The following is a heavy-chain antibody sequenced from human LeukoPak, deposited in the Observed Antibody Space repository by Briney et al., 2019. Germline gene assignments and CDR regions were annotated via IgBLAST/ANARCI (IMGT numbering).Heavy chain of an antibody. V-gene: IGHV1-18*01. D-gene: IGHD3-16*02. Sequence: GASVKVSCKASGYTFTSYGITWLRQAPGQGLEWVGWINPYSGNTISAQKLQGRVTMTRDTSTSTVYVELSSLRSEDTAVYYCARAEAAFGGVIDPFDYWGQGSLVTVSS. CDR3: ARAEAAFGGVIDPFDY. CDR2: INPYSGNT. J-gene: IGHJ4*02. CDR1: GYTFTSYG.